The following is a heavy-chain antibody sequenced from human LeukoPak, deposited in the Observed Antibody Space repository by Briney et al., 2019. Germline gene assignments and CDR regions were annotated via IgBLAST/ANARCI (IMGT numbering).Heavy chain of an antibody. V-gene: IGHV3-23*01. D-gene: IGHD3-22*01. CDR1: GFTFSRYA. Sequence: GGSLRLSCAASGFTFSRYAMSWVRQSPEKGLEWVSAISGSGGNTYSADSVKGRCTISRDNSLQTLFLHMNSLRAEDTAVYYCARGMSATSGYLELEYWGQGALVTVST. CDR3: ARGMSATSGYLELEY. CDR2: ISGSGGNT. J-gene: IGHJ4*02.